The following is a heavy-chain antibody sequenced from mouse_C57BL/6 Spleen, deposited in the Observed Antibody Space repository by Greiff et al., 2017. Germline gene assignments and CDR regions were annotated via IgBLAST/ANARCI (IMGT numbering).Heavy chain of an antibody. Sequence: EVKLVESGGDLVKPGGSLKLSCAASGFTFSSYGMSWVRQTPDKRLEWVATISSGGSYTYYPDSVKGRFTISRDNAKNTLYLQMSSLKSEDTAMYYCARKKVYGGFDYWGQGTTLTVSS. CDR2: ISSGGSYT. D-gene: IGHD1-1*01. J-gene: IGHJ2*01. CDR3: ARKKVYGGFDY. CDR1: GFTFSSYG. V-gene: IGHV5-6*01.